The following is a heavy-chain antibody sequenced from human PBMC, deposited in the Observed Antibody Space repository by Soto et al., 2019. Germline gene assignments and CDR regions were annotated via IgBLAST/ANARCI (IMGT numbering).Heavy chain of an antibody. CDR3: ARFSHCSSTSCYSPDYSYYGMDV. Sequence: PGGSLRLSCAASGFTFSSFSMNWVRQAPGKGLEWVSSISSSSSYIYYADSVKGRFTISRDNAKNSLYLQMNSLRAEDTAVYYCARFSHCSSTSCYSPDYSYYGMDVWGQGTTVTVSS. V-gene: IGHV3-21*01. J-gene: IGHJ6*02. CDR1: GFTFSSFS. CDR2: ISSSSSYI. D-gene: IGHD2-2*02.